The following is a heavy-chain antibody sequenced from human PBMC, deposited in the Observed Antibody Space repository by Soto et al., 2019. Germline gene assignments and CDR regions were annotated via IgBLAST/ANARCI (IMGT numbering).Heavy chain of an antibody. J-gene: IGHJ4*02. CDR3: ARANIVVVPAAQYYFDY. CDR2: IYYSGST. Sequence: SETLSLTCTVSGGSISSGGYYWSWIRQHPGKGLEWIGYIYYSGSTYYNPSLKSRVTISVDTSKNQFSLKLSSVTAADTAVYYCARANIVVVPAAQYYFDYWGQGTLVTVSS. CDR1: GGSISSGGYY. D-gene: IGHD2-2*01. V-gene: IGHV4-31*03.